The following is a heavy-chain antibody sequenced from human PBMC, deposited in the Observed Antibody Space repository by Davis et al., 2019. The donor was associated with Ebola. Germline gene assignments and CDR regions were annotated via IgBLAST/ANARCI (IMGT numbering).Heavy chain of an antibody. CDR3: ARARYCSSTSCYPDY. V-gene: IGHV4-34*01. D-gene: IGHD2-2*01. J-gene: IGHJ4*02. Sequence: PSETLSLTCAVYGGSFSGYYWSWIRQPPGKGLEWIGEINHSGSTNYSPSLKSRVTISVDTSKNQFSLKLSSVTAADTAVYYCARARYCSSTSCYPDYWGQGTLVTVSS. CDR1: GGSFSGYY. CDR2: INHSGST.